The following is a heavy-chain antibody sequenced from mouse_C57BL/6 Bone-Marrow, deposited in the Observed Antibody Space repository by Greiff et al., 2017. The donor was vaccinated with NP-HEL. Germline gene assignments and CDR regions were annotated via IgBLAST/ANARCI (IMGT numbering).Heavy chain of an antibody. V-gene: IGHV1-52*01. Sequence: QVQLKQPGAELVRPGSSVKLSCKASGYTFTSYWMHWVKQRPIQGLEWIGNIDPSDSETHYNQKFKDKATLTVDKSSSTAYMQLSSLTSEDSAVYYCARGARSPYFDYWGQGTTLTVSS. CDR2: IDPSDSET. CDR3: ARGARSPYFDY. CDR1: GYTFTSYW. J-gene: IGHJ2*01. D-gene: IGHD1-1*01.